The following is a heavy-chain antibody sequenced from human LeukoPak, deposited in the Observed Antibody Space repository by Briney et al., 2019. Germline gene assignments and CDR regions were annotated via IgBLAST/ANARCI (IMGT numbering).Heavy chain of an antibody. V-gene: IGHV3-48*04. D-gene: IGHD2-15*01. CDR1: GFTFSRHG. CDR3: ARLGYCSGGSCYDYFDY. Sequence: GGSLRLSCAVSGFTFSRHGMNWVRQAPGKGLEWVSYISSSGSTIYYADSVKGRFTISRDNAKNSLYLQMNSLRAEDTAVYYCARLGYCSGGSCYDYFDYWGQGTLVTVSS. J-gene: IGHJ4*02. CDR2: ISSSGSTI.